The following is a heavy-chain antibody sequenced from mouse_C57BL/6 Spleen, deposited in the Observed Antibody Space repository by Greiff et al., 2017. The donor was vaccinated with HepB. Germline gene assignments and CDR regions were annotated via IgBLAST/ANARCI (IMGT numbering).Heavy chain of an antibody. CDR2: ISYDGSN. V-gene: IGHV3-6*01. CDR3: AREDYGSSFDY. D-gene: IGHD1-1*01. Sequence: EVKLQESGPGLVKPSQSLSLTCSVTGYSITSGYYWNWIRQFPGNKLEWMGYISYDGSNNYNPSLNNRISITRDTSKNQFFLKLNSVTTEDTATYYCAREDYGSSFDYWGQGTTLTVSS. CDR1: GYSITSGYY. J-gene: IGHJ2*01.